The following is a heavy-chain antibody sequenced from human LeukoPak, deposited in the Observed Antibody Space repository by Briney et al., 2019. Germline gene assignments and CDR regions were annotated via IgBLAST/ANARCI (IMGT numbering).Heavy chain of an antibody. Sequence: ASVKVSCKASGYTFTGSYMHWVRQAPGQGLEWMGRINPKSGGTNYAQQFQGRVPMTRDTSITTPYMELSRLRSDDTAVYYCARGPTSPSSYYDFWSGYYATHPFDYWGQGTLVTVSS. CDR3: ARGPTSPSSYYDFWSGYYATHPFDY. CDR2: INPKSGGT. CDR1: GYTFTGSY. J-gene: IGHJ4*02. V-gene: IGHV1-2*06. D-gene: IGHD3-3*01.